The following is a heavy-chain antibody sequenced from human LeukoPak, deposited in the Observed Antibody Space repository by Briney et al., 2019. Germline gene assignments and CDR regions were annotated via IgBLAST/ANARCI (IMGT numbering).Heavy chain of an antibody. CDR1: GFIFSDYG. CDR2: IVSSSNYI. D-gene: IGHD1-26*01. J-gene: IGHJ4*02. CDR3: ARDESGSYSNDY. Sequence: GGSLRLSCAASGFIFSDYGINWVRQAPGKGLECVSSIVSSSNYIDYADSVKGRFTISRDNAKNSLYLQMNSLRAEDTAVYYCARDESGSYSNDYWGQGTLVTVSS. V-gene: IGHV3-21*01.